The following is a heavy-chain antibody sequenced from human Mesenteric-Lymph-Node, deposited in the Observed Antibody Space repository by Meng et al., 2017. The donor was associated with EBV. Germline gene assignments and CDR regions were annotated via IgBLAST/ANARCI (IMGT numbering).Heavy chain of an antibody. V-gene: IGHV4-34*02. CDR3: ARGPLAFGGVFVQF. Sequence: QVQLKQWGAGLWKPSETLSLTCAVYDDTFSSYSWTWIRQPPGKGLEWIGEINYGGSTNYSPSLKSRVTISLDTSNNQFSLKLTSVTAADTAVYYCARGPLAFGGVFVQFWGQGTLVTVSS. J-gene: IGHJ4*02. D-gene: IGHD3-16*02. CDR1: DDTFSSYS. CDR2: INYGGST.